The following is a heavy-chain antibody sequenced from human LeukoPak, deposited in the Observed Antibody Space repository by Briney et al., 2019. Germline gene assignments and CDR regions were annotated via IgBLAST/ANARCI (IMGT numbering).Heavy chain of an antibody. J-gene: IGHJ6*02. CDR1: GDSISSYY. V-gene: IGHV4-59*01. CDR3: ARDYVQVAGTRYYYGMDV. Sequence: SETLSLTCTVSGDSISSYYWSWIRQPPGKGLEWIGYIYYSGSTNYNPSLKSRVTISVDTSKNQFSLKLSSVTAADTAVYYCARDYVQVAGTRYYYGMDVWGQGTTVTVSS. CDR2: IYYSGST. D-gene: IGHD6-19*01.